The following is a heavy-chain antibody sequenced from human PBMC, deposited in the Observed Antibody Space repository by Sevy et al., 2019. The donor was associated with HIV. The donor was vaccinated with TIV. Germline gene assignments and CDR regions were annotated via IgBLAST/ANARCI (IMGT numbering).Heavy chain of an antibody. J-gene: IGHJ4*02. D-gene: IGHD2-15*01. V-gene: IGHV1-2*02. CDR3: ARDTGRYCSGGSCYHFDY. CDR1: GYTFTGYY. CDR2: INPNSGGT. Sequence: ASVKVSCKASGYTFTGYYMHWVQQAPGQGLEWMGWINPNSGGTNYAQKFQGRVTMTRDTSISTAYMELSRLRSDDTAVYYCARDTGRYCSGGSCYHFDYWGQGTLVTVSS.